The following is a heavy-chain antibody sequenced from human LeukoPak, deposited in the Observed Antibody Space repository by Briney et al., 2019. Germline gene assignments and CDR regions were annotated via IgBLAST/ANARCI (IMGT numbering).Heavy chain of an antibody. CDR3: AKESGKFDY. J-gene: IGHJ4*02. CDR2: ISGDGVST. CDR1: GLPIADFA. Sequence: GGSLRLSCVAPGLPIADFAMHWVRQAPGKGLEWVSLISGDGVSTFYTDSVRGRFSISRDNTKNSLYLEMNSLRTEDTAMYYCAKESGKFDYWGQGTLVAVSS. V-gene: IGHV3-43*02.